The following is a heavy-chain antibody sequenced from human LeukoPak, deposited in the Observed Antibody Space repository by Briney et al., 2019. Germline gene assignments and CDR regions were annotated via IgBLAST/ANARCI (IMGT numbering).Heavy chain of an antibody. V-gene: IGHV3-7*01. J-gene: IGHJ6*03. CDR3: ARGEVDPIYSGYDGYYYFHYMDV. Sequence: GGSLRLSCVASGFTFSSYWMTWVRQAPGKGLEWVANIKTDGSLTYYVDSVKGRFTISRDNAKNSLYLQMNSLRAEDTAVYYCARGEVDPIYSGYDGYYYFHYMDVWGKGTTVTVSS. CDR2: IKTDGSLT. D-gene: IGHD5-12*01. CDR1: GFTFSSYW.